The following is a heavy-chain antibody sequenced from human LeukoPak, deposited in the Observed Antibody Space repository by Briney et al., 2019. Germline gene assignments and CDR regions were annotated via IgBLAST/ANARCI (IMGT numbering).Heavy chain of an antibody. CDR1: GGSISSSSYY. J-gene: IGHJ6*03. V-gene: IGHV4-39*07. D-gene: IGHD6-6*01. CDR2: IYYSGST. CDR3: AAARHYYYYMDV. Sequence: KPSETLSLTCTVSGGSISSSSYYWGWIRQPPGKGLEWIGSIYYSGSTYYNPSLKSRVTISIDTSKNQFSLKLSSVTAADTAVYYCAAARHYYYYMDVWGKGTTVTVSS.